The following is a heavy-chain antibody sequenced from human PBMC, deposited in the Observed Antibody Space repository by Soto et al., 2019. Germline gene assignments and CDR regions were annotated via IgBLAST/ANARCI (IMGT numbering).Heavy chain of an antibody. Sequence: DGFRKKKGTGVEWLAVMSYGGNNKYYAASVRGRLSISRDNSKNTLYLQMNSLRGDDTAVYYCAKDAASRWHVSYFANWGKGTLVLVSS. J-gene: IGHJ4*02. V-gene: IGHV3-30*18. CDR3: AKDAASRWHVSYFAN. CDR2: MSYGGNNK. D-gene: IGHD6-19*01.